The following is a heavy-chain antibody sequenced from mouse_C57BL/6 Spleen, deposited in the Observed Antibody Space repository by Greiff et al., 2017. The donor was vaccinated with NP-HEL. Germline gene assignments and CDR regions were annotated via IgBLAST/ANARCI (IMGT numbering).Heavy chain of an antibody. CDR2: IYPGSGST. D-gene: IGHD3-2*02. CDR3: ARGEAQATWFAD. V-gene: IGHV1-55*01. CDR1: GYTFTSYW. Sequence: VQLQQPGAELVKPGASVKMSCKASGYTFTSYWITWVKQRPGQGLEWIGDIYPGSGSTNYNEKFKSKATLTVDTSSSTAYMQLSSLTSEDSAVYYCARGEAQATWFADWGQGTLVTVSA. J-gene: IGHJ3*01.